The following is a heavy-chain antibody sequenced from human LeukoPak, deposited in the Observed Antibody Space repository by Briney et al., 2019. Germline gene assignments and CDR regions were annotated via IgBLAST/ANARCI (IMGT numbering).Heavy chain of an antibody. CDR1: GFTFSSYW. CDR2: IKEEGSEK. CDR3: ARGGKYHFDY. D-gene: IGHD1-26*01. V-gene: IGHV3-7*01. J-gene: IGHJ4*02. Sequence: GGSLRLSCAASGFTFSSYWMSWLRQAPGKGLEWVANIKEEGSEKYYVDSVKSRFTISRDNAKNSLYLQMDSLRAEDTAVYYCARGGKYHFDYWGQGTLVTVSS.